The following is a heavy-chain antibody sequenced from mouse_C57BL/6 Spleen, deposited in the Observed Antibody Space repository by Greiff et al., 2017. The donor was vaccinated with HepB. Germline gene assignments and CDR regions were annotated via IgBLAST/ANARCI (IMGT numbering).Heavy chain of an antibody. Sequence: VQLQQSGTVLARPGASVKMSCKTSGYTFTSYWMHWVKQRPGQGLEWIGAIYPGNSDTSYNQKFKGKATLTAVTSASTAYMELSSLTNEDSAVYYCTRDYYGSRFDYWGQGTTLTVSS. J-gene: IGHJ2*01. CDR3: TRDYYGSRFDY. V-gene: IGHV1-5*01. CDR2: IYPGNSDT. CDR1: GYTFTSYW. D-gene: IGHD1-1*01.